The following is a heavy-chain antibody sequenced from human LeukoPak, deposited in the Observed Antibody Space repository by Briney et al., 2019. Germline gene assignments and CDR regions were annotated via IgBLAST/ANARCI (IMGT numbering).Heavy chain of an antibody. CDR2: ISGSGSGGST. J-gene: IGHJ4*02. Sequence: GGSLRLSCAASGFTFSSSAMSWVRQAPGKGLEWVSSISGSGSGGSTYYADSVKGRFTVSRDNSKNTLYLQMNSLRAEDTAVYYCAKSGYNRFDYWGQGTLVTVSS. CDR1: GFTFSSSA. D-gene: IGHD5-24*01. V-gene: IGHV3-23*01. CDR3: AKSGYNRFDY.